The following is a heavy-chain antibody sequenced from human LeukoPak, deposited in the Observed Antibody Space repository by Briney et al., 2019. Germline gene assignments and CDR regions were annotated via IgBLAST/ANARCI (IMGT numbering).Heavy chain of an antibody. CDR2: MNPNSGNT. CDR3: ARDVSADSYYDILTGYYSDNWFDP. CDR1: GYTFTSYD. V-gene: IGHV1-8*01. J-gene: IGHJ5*02. D-gene: IGHD3-9*01. Sequence: ASVKVSCKASGYTFTSYDINWVRQATGQGLEWMGWMNPNSGNTGYAQKFQGRVTMTRNTSISTAYMELSSLRSEDTAVYYCARDVSADSYYDILTGYYSDNWFDPWGQGTLVTVSS.